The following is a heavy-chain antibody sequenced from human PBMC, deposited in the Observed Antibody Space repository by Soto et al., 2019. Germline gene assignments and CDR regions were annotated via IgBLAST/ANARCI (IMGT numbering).Heavy chain of an antibody. CDR2: IIPIFGTA. J-gene: IGHJ6*02. V-gene: IGHV1-69*12. D-gene: IGHD2-8*01. Sequence: QVQLVQSGAEVKKPGSSVKVSCKASGGTFSSYAISWVRQAPGQGLEWMGGIIPIFGTANYAQKFQGRVTITAAESTRTASVELSSLRSEDTAVYYCARGAIEAMVYATRTYYGMEVWGQGTTVTVSS. CDR1: GGTFSSYA. CDR3: ARGAIEAMVYATRTYYGMEV.